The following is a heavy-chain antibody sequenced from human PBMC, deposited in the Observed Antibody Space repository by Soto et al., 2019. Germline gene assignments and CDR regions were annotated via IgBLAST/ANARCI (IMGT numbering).Heavy chain of an antibody. J-gene: IGHJ4*02. CDR2: IIPYYNTL. Sequence: QAQVVQSGAEVRKPGSSVKLSCKASEGTFNSYAIAWVRQAPGQGLEWMGGIIPYYNTLNYTQKFQDRVTITAAESTNTVYMELSSLRSDDTAVYFCASGASRWYPYFFDSWAQGTLVTVSS. V-gene: IGHV1-69*01. D-gene: IGHD6-13*01. CDR3: ASGASRWYPYFFDS. CDR1: EGTFNSYA.